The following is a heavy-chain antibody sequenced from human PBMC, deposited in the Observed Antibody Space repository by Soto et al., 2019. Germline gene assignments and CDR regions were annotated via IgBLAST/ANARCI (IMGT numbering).Heavy chain of an antibody. V-gene: IGHV4-31*02. J-gene: IGHJ4*02. D-gene: IGHD4-17*01. Sequence: SETLSLTCTVSGGSISSGGYYWSWIRQHPGKGLEWIGYIYYSGSTYYNPSLKSRVTISVDTSKNQFSLKLSSVTAADTAVYYCARSSHSPVTTLDYCGQGTLVTVSS. CDR2: IYYSGST. CDR3: ARSSHSPVTTLDY. CDR1: GGSISSGGYY.